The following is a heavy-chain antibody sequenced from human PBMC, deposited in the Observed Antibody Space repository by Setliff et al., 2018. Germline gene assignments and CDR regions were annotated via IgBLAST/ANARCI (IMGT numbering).Heavy chain of an antibody. D-gene: IGHD3-22*01. J-gene: IGHJ6*03. CDR3: ARGPSLSRGGDSSGYYDYYYMDV. Sequence: SVKVSCKASGGTFSSYAISWVRQAPGQGLEWMGGIIPIFGTANYAQKFQGRVTITADESTSTAYMELSSLRSEDTAVYYCARGPSLSRGGDSSGYYDYYYMDVWGKGTTVTVSS. CDR1: GGTFSSYA. V-gene: IGHV1-69*13. CDR2: IIPIFGTA.